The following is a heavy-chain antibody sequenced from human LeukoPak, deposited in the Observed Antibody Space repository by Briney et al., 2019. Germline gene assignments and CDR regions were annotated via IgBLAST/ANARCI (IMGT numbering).Heavy chain of an antibody. CDR1: GFTVSSNY. D-gene: IGHD2-21*01. Sequence: GGSLRLSCAASGFTVSSNYMSWVRQAPGKGLEWVASIKEDGSEKYYLDSVKGRFTISRDNAKNSLYLQMNSLRAEDTAVYYCARGLIIDYWGQGTLVTVSS. V-gene: IGHV3-7*01. CDR2: IKEDGSEK. CDR3: ARGLIIDY. J-gene: IGHJ4*02.